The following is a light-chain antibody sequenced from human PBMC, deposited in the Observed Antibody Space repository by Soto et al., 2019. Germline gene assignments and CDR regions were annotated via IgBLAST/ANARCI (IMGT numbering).Light chain of an antibody. Sequence: DIQMTQSPSSLSASVGDRVAITSRASQGISNYLAWYQPKPGKVPKLLIYAASTLQSGIPSRFSGSGSGTDFMLTISSLQPEDVATYYGQKYNSAPFTFGPGTKVDIK. J-gene: IGKJ3*01. CDR2: AAS. CDR3: QKYNSAPFT. V-gene: IGKV1-27*01. CDR1: QGISNY.